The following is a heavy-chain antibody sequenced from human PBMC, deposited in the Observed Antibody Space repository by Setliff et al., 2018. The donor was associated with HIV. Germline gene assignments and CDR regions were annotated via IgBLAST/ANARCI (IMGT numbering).Heavy chain of an antibody. V-gene: IGHV1-3*04. CDR2: INIYNGKT. D-gene: IGHD3-16*01. CDR3: ARGTGAFGGTSVQNFDY. J-gene: IGHJ4*02. CDR1: GYKFTRYG. Sequence: ASVKVSCKASGYKFTRYGIYWVRQAPGQGLEWLAWINIYNGKTKYSQKFQGRVTFIRDTSASTAYMELRSLRSEDTAVYYCARGTGAFGGTSVQNFDYWGQGTLVTVSS.